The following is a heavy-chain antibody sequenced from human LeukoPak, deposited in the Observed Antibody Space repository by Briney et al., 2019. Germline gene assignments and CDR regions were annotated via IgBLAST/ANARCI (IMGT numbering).Heavy chain of an antibody. V-gene: IGHV4-34*01. J-gene: IGHJ4*02. CDR1: GGSFRGYY. Sequence: SETLSLTCAVYGGSFRGYYWSWIRQPPGKGLEWIGSIYYSGSTYYNPSLKSRVTISVDTSKNQFSLKLSSVTAADTAVYYCARHWMVRGVIKGKLDYWGQGTLVTVSS. CDR2: IYYSGST. CDR3: ARHWMVRGVIKGKLDY. D-gene: IGHD3-10*01.